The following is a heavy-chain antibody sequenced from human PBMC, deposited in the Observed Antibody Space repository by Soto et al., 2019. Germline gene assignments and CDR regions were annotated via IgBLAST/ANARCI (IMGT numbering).Heavy chain of an antibody. D-gene: IGHD2-2*01. V-gene: IGHV5-51*01. CDR1: GYSLTSHW. CDR2: IYPGDSDT. Sequence: PGESLKISCKGSGYSLTSHWIGWVRQMPGKGLEWMGIIYPGDSDTRYSPSFQGQVTISADKSISTAYLQWSSLKASDTAMYYCARLLGSGIVVVPAARTSYYGMDVWGQGTTVTVSS. J-gene: IGHJ6*02. CDR3: ARLLGSGIVVVPAARTSYYGMDV.